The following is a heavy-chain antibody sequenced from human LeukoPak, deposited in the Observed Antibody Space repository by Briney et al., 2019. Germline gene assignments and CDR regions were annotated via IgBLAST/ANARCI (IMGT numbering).Heavy chain of an antibody. J-gene: IGHJ6*02. CDR2: IYHGGVT. V-gene: IGHV4-4*02. D-gene: IGHD1-1*01. CDR3: ANDDSYRMDV. Sequence: SGTLSLTCAVSGGSINSRDWWSWVRQPPGKGLEWIGEIYHGGVTNYNPSLKRRVTISVDKSKNQFSLNLSSVTAADTAVYYCANDDSYRMDVWGQGTTVTVSS. CDR1: GGSINSRDW.